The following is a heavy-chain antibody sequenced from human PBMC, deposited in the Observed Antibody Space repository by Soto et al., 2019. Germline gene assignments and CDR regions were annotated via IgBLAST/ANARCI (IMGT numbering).Heavy chain of an antibody. D-gene: IGHD6-19*01. CDR2: IIPIFGTA. CDR3: ARDGRSSYSSGWYYFDY. J-gene: IGHJ4*02. Sequence: SVKVSCKASGGTFSSYAISWVRQAPGQGLEWMGGIIPIFGTANYAQKFQGRVTITADKSTSTAYMELSSLRSEDTAVYYCARDGRSSYSSGWYYFDYWGQGTLVTVSS. V-gene: IGHV1-69*06. CDR1: GGTFSSYA.